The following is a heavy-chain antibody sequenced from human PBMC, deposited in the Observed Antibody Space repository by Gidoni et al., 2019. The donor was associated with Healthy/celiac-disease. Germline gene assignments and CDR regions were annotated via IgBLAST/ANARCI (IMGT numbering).Heavy chain of an antibody. CDR3: AKDLSMVATSPFGRAYYFAY. J-gene: IGHJ4*02. Sequence: EVQRLESGGGLVQPGGSLRLSCAACGLTFSSYAMRWVRQAPGKGLEWVSAISGSGGSTSYADSVKGRFTISRDNSKHTLYLQMNSLRAEDTAVYYCAKDLSMVATSPFGRAYYFAYWGQGTLVTVSS. V-gene: IGHV3-23*01. D-gene: IGHD5-12*01. CDR2: ISGSGGST. CDR1: GLTFSSYA.